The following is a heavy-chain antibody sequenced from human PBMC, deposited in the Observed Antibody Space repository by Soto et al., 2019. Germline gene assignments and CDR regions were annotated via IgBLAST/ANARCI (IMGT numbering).Heavy chain of an antibody. J-gene: IGHJ6*02. D-gene: IGHD3-10*01. CDR1: GYTFTSYG. CDR2: ISAYNGNT. Sequence: ASLKVSCKASGYTFTSYGISWVRQAPGQGLEWMGWISAYNGNTNYAQKLQGRVTMTTDTSTSTAYMEPRSLRSDDTAVYYCAREVRGVIITDYYYYGMDVWGQGTTVTVSS. CDR3: AREVRGVIITDYYYYGMDV. V-gene: IGHV1-18*04.